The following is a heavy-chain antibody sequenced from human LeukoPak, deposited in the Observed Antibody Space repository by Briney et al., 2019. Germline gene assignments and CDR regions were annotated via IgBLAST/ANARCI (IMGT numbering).Heavy chain of an antibody. V-gene: IGHV1-58*02. J-gene: IGHJ3*02. CDR3: ARGGRWELPRPYAFDI. CDR2: LVVGSGET. CDR1: GFTFSSSG. Sequence: SVKVSCKASGFTFSSSGMQWVRQARGQRLEPIGWLVVGSGETSYAQKFQQRVTITRDMSTSTAYMELRSLKSDDTAVYYCARGGRWELPRPYAFDIWGQGTMVTVSS. D-gene: IGHD1-26*01.